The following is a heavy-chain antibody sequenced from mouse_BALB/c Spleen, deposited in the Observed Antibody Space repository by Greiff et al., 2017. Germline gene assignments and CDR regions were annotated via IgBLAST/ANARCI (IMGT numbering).Heavy chain of an antibody. CDR1: GFTFSSYA. Sequence: EVQRVESGGGLVKPGGSLKLSCAASGFTFSSYAMSWVRQTPEKRLEWVASISSGGSTYYPDSVKGRFTISRDNARNILYLQMSSLRSEDTAMYYCARGDYGSSSFAYWGQGTLVTVSA. D-gene: IGHD1-1*01. J-gene: IGHJ3*01. V-gene: IGHV5-6-5*01. CDR3: ARGDYGSSSFAY. CDR2: ISSGGST.